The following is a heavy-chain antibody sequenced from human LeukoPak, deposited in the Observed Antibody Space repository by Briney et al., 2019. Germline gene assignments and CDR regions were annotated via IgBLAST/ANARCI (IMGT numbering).Heavy chain of an antibody. CDR3: YGIHLGDAFDL. Sequence: GGSLTLPCAASGFIVSRNYMSWVRQAPGKKLEWVSAISSKYVTYYADSVKGRFIISRDNSKNTMYLQMNGLRAEDTAIYYCYGIHLGDAFDLWGQGTMVTVSS. CDR1: GFIVSRNY. CDR2: ISSKYVT. J-gene: IGHJ3*01. D-gene: IGHD3-16*01. V-gene: IGHV3-53*01.